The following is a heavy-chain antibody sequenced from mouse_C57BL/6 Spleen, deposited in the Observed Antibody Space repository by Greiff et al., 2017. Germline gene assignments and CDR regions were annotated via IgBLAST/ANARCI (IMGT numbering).Heavy chain of an antibody. V-gene: IGHV1-26*01. CDR3: ARDYHYDAMDY. J-gene: IGHJ4*01. D-gene: IGHD2-4*01. Sequence: VQLQQSGPELVKPGASVKISCKASGYTFTDYYMNWVKQSPGKSLEWIGDINPNNGGTSYNQKFKGKATLTVDKSSSTAYMELRSLTSEDSAVYYCARDYHYDAMDYWGQGTSLTGSS. CDR2: INPNNGGT. CDR1: GYTFTDYY.